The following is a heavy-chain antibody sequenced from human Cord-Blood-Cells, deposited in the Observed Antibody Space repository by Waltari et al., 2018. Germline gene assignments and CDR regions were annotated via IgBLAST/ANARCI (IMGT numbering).Heavy chain of an antibody. CDR1: GYSISSGYY. Sequence: QVQLQESGPGLVKPSETLSLTCAVSGYSISSGYYWGWIRQPPGKGLEWIGSIYHSGGTYYNPSLKSRVTISVDTAKNQFSLKLSSVTAADTAVYYCARYCSSTSCYDAFDIWGQGTMVTVSS. D-gene: IGHD2-2*01. V-gene: IGHV4-38-2*01. CDR2: IYHSGGT. J-gene: IGHJ3*02. CDR3: ARYCSSTSCYDAFDI.